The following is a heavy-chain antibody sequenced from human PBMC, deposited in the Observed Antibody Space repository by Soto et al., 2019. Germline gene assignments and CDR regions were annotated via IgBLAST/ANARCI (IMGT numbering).Heavy chain of an antibody. CDR2: INHSGST. Sequence: SETLSLTCAVYGGSFSGYYWSWIRQPPGKGLEWIGEINHSGSTNYNPSLKSRVTISVDTSKNQFSLKLSSVTAADTAVYYCARGHGDYDFWSGYLDYWGQGTLVT. J-gene: IGHJ4*02. V-gene: IGHV4-34*01. CDR1: GGSFSGYY. D-gene: IGHD3-3*01. CDR3: ARGHGDYDFWSGYLDY.